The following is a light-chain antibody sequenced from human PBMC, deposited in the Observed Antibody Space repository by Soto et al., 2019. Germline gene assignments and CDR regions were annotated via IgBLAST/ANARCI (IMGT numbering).Light chain of an antibody. CDR3: QQYGSSPRT. CDR2: GAS. Sequence: EIVLTQSPGTLSLSPGERATLSCRASQSVSSSYLAWYQQKPGQAPRLLIYGASSRATGIPDRFSGSGSGTDFTLTISRLEPEVFAVYYCQQYGSSPRTFCQGTKLEIK. V-gene: IGKV3-20*01. CDR1: QSVSSSY. J-gene: IGKJ2*01.